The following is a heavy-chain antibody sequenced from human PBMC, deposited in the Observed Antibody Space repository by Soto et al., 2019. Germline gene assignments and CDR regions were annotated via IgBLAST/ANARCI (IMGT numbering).Heavy chain of an antibody. CDR2: IYYSGST. CDR3: AREGAIAAAGTIDY. V-gene: IGHV4-31*03. D-gene: IGHD6-13*01. CDR1: GGSISSGGYY. J-gene: IGHJ4*02. Sequence: QVQLQESGPGLVKPSQTLSLTCTVSGGSISSGGYYWSWIRQHPGKGLEWIGYIYYSGSTYYNPSLKSRVTISVDTSKNQFSLKLSSVTAADTAVYYCAREGAIAAAGTIDYWGQGTLVTVSS.